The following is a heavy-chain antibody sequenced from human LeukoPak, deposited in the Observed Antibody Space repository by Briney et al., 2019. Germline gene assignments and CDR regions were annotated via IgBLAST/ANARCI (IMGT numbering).Heavy chain of an antibody. J-gene: IGHJ6*02. CDR1: GFTFSRFS. V-gene: IGHV3-74*01. CDR3: VQSGGMDV. Sequence: PGGSLRLSCAASGFTFSRFSMHWVREAPGKGLVWVSRINSDGSSTNYADSVKGRFTISRDNAKNTLYLQMNSLRAEDTAVYYCVQSGGMDVWGQGTTVTVSS. CDR2: INSDGSST.